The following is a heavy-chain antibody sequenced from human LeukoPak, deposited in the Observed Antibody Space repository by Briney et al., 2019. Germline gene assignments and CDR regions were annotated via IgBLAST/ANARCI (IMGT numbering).Heavy chain of an antibody. CDR1: GFTFSSYA. CDR3: AKDHGGYCSSTSCYHAA. V-gene: IGHV3-23*01. CDR2: ISGSGGST. Sequence: GGSLRLSCAASGFTFSSYAMSWVRQAPGKGLEWVSAISGSGGSTYYADSVKGRFTISRDNSKNTLYLQMNSLRAEDTAVYYCAKDHGGYCSSTSCYHAAGGQGTLVTVS. J-gene: IGHJ4*02. D-gene: IGHD2-2*01.